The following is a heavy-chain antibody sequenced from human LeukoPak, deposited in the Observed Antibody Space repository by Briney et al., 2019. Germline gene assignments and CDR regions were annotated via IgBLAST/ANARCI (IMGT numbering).Heavy chain of an antibody. Sequence: SVKVSCKASGGTFSNYAISWVRQAPGQGLEWMGGIIPIFGTAKYAQKFQGRVTITADESTSTAYMELSSLRSEDTAVYYCARYGRQQLANWFDPWGQGTLVTVSS. D-gene: IGHD6-13*01. CDR2: IIPIFGTA. V-gene: IGHV1-69*13. CDR3: ARYGRQQLANWFDP. J-gene: IGHJ5*02. CDR1: GGTFSNYA.